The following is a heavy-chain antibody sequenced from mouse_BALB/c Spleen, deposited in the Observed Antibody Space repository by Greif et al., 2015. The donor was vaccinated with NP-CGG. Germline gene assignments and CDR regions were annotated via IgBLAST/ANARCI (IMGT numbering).Heavy chain of an antibody. CDR2: IDPANGNT. CDR3: APYYYGSSVFAY. J-gene: IGHJ3*01. Sequence: VQLQQSGAELVKPGASVKLSCTASGFNIKDTYMHWVKQSPEQGLEWIGRIDPANGNTKYDPKFQGKATITADTSSNTAYLQLSSLTSEDTAVYYCAPYYYGSSVFAYWGRGTLVTVSA. CDR1: GFNIKDTY. V-gene: IGHV14-3*02. D-gene: IGHD1-1*01.